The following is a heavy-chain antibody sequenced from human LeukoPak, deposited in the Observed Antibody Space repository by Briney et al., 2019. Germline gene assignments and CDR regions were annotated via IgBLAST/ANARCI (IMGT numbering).Heavy chain of an antibody. D-gene: IGHD2-2*02. CDR1: GGSFSGYY. Sequence: SETLSLTCAVYGGSFSGYYWSWIRQPPGKGLEWIGEINHSGSTNYNPSLKSRVTISVDTSKNQFSLKLSSVTAADTAVYYCARGAVPAAILLKGSFDYWGQGTLVTVSS. J-gene: IGHJ4*02. CDR3: ARGAVPAAILLKGSFDY. V-gene: IGHV4-34*01. CDR2: INHSGST.